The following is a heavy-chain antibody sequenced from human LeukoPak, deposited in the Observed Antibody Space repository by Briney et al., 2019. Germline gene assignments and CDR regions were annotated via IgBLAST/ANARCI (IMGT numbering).Heavy chain of an antibody. CDR1: GFTFSSYG. V-gene: IGHV3-33*01. J-gene: IGHJ4*02. D-gene: IGHD2-21*02. CDR3: ARVYLAVVTAPPDY. CDR2: IWYDGNNK. Sequence: GGSLRLSCAASGFTFSSYGVHWVRQAPGKGLEWVAVIWYDGNNKYYAGSVKGRFTISRDNSKNTLYLQMNSLRAEDTAVYYCARVYLAVVTAPPDYWGQGTLVTVSS.